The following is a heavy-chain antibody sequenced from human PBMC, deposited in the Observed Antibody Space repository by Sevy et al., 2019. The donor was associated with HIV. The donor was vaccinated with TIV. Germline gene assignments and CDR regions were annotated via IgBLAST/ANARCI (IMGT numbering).Heavy chain of an antibody. J-gene: IGHJ4*02. V-gene: IGHV1-8*01. Sequence: ASVKVSCKASGYTFTSYDINWVRQATGQGLEWMGWMNPNSGNTGYAQKFQGRVTVTRNTSISTAYMELSSLRSEDTAVYYCARGGFPSGDTDYWGQGTLVTVSS. CDR2: MNPNSGNT. D-gene: IGHD2-15*01. CDR3: ARGGFPSGDTDY. CDR1: GYTFTSYD.